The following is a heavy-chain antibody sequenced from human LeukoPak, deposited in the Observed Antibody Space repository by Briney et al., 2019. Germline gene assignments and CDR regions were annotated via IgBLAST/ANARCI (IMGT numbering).Heavy chain of an antibody. CDR3: ARNWAMLDY. CDR1: GFTFSSSW. Sequence: GGSLRLSCAASGFTFSSSWMNWVRQAPGKGLEWVANIGEDGNENYCVDSVKGRFTISRDNAKNSLYLQMNSLRAEDTAAYYCARNWAMLDYWGQGILVTVSS. D-gene: IGHD2-2*01. V-gene: IGHV3-7*04. J-gene: IGHJ4*02. CDR2: IGEDGNEN.